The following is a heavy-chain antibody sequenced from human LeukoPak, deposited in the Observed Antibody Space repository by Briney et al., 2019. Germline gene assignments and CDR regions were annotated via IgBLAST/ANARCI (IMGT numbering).Heavy chain of an antibody. CDR2: INTSGGST. CDR3: ARDTSSGWEAFDY. CDR1: GYTFTNNY. J-gene: IGHJ4*02. Sequence: ASVKVSCKASGYTFTNNYMHWVRQAPGQGLEWMGIINTSGGSTNYARKFQGRVTMTRDTSTSTVYMELSSLRSEDTAVYYCARDTSSGWEAFDYWGQGTLVTVSS. D-gene: IGHD6-19*01. V-gene: IGHV1-46*01.